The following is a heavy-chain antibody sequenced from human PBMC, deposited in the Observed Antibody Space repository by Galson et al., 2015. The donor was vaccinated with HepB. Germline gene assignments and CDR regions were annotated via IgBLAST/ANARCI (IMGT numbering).Heavy chain of an antibody. D-gene: IGHD6-13*01. CDR3: ARGTAAAGVYWFDP. V-gene: IGHV1-2*02. CDR2: INPNSGGT. J-gene: IGHJ5*02. CDR1: GYTFTGYY. Sequence: SVKVSCKASGYTFTGYYMHWVRQAPGQGLEWMGWINPNSGGTNYAQKFQGRVTMTRDTSISTAYMELSRLRSDDTAVYYCARGTAAAGVYWFDPWGQGTLVTVSS.